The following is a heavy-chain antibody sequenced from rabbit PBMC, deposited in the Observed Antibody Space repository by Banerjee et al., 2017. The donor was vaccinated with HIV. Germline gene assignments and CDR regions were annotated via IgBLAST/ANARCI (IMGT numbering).Heavy chain of an antibody. CDR2: IDTNSDST. D-gene: IGHD3-1*01. J-gene: IGHJ6*01. CDR1: GFDLSRYYY. Sequence: QQQLVESGGGLVKPEGSLTLTCKASGFDLSRYYYMCWVRQAPGKGLELIACIDTNSDSTSYAGWAKGRFTISKTSSTTVTLQMTSLTAADTATYFCARWGYGMDLWGPGTLVTVS. CDR3: ARWGYGMDL. V-gene: IGHV1S45*01.